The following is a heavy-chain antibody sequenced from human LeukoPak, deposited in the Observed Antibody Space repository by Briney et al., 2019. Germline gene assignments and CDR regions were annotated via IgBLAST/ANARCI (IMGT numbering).Heavy chain of an antibody. CDR3: ARQLTWAFDY. CDR1: GGSISSSSYY. J-gene: IGHJ4*02. D-gene: IGHD7-27*01. CDR2: IYYSGST. Sequence: TSETLSLTCTVSGGSISSSSYYWGWIRQPPGKGLEWIGYIYYSGSTYYNPSLKSRVTISVDTSKNQFSLKLSSVTAADTAVYYWARQLTWAFDYWGLGTLVTVSS. V-gene: IGHV4-39*01.